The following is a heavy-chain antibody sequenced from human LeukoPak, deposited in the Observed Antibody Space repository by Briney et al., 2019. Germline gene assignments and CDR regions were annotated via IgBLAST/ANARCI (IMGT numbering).Heavy chain of an antibody. J-gene: IGHJ3*01. V-gene: IGHV1-18*01. D-gene: IGHD6-25*01. CDR3: ARDRLHAFDF. CDR1: GYTFTSNG. CDR2: IGSNSGNT. Sequence: ASVKVSCKSSGYTFTSNGISWVRQAPGQGFEWMGWIGSNSGNTNYAQKFQDRVMLTTDTSTTTAYMELRNLRSDDTAIYYCARDRLHAFDFWGQGTKVTVSS.